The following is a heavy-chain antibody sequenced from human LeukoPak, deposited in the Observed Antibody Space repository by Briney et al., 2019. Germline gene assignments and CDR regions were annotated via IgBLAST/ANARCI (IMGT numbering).Heavy chain of an antibody. CDR1: GGSISSYY. CDR2: IYYSGST. Sequence: PSETLSLTCTVSGGSISSYYWSWIRQPPGKGLEWIGYIYYSGSTNYNPSLKSRVTISVDTPKNQFSLKLSSVTAADTAVYYCARHFRLYYFDYWGQGTLVTVSS. V-gene: IGHV4-59*08. D-gene: IGHD6-19*01. J-gene: IGHJ4*02. CDR3: ARHFRLYYFDY.